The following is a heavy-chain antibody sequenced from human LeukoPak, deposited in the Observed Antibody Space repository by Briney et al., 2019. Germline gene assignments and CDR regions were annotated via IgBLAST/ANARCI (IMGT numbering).Heavy chain of an antibody. V-gene: IGHV3-73*01. Sequence: GGSLRLSCAASGFTFSGSAMHWVRQASGKGLEWVGRIRSKANSYATAYAASVKGRFTISRDDSKNMAYLQMNSLKTEDTAVYYCTSSADYCSGGSCNWFDPWGQGTLVTVSS. D-gene: IGHD2-15*01. CDR1: GFTFSGSA. CDR3: TSSADYCSGGSCNWFDP. CDR2: IRSKANSYAT. J-gene: IGHJ5*02.